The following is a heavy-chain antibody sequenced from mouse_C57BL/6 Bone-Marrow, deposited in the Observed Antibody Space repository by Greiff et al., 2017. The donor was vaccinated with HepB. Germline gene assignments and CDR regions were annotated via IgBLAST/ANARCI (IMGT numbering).Heavy chain of an antibody. Sequence: VQLQQPGAELVMPGASVKLSCKASGYTFTSYWMHWVKQRPGQGLEWIGEIDPSDSYTNYSQKFKGKSTLTVDKSSSTAYMQLSSLTSEDSAVYYCARLNYYWYFDVWGTGTTVTVSS. V-gene: IGHV1-69*01. CDR1: GYTFTSYW. CDR3: ARLNYYWYFDV. CDR2: IDPSDSYT. D-gene: IGHD1-3*01. J-gene: IGHJ1*03.